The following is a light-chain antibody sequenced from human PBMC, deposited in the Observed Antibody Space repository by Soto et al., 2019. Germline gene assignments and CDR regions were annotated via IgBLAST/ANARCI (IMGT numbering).Light chain of an antibody. CDR3: CSYAGSYTWV. V-gene: IGLV2-11*01. CDR2: DVS. J-gene: IGLJ2*01. Sequence: QSALTQPRSVSGSPGQSVTISCTGTSSDVGGYNYVSWYQQHPGKAPKLMIYDVSKRPSGVPDRFSGPKSGNTASLTISGRQAEDEADYYCCSYAGSYTWVFGGGTKLTVL. CDR1: SSDVGGYNY.